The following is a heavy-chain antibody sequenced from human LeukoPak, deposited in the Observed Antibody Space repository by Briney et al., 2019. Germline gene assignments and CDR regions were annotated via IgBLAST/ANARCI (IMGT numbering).Heavy chain of an antibody. Sequence: SETLSLTCSVSGGSISSSGYYWGWIRQPPGKGLEWIGNIDYSGSTNYNPSLKIRVTMFVDTSKNQFSLKLSSVTAADTALHYCARLPNSWDAFDIWGQGTMVTVSS. J-gene: IGHJ3*02. V-gene: IGHV4-39*01. CDR1: GGSISSSGYY. CDR2: IDYSGST. D-gene: IGHD4-11*01. CDR3: ARLPNSWDAFDI.